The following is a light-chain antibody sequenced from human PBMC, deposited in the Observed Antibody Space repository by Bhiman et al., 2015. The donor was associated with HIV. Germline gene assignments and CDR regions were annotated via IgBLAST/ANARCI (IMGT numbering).Light chain of an antibody. CDR3: CSYTTSTTLCV. V-gene: IGLV2-14*01. Sequence: QSALTQPASVSGSPGQSITISCNGTNSDIGGYDYVSWYQQHPGKAPKLMIYDVSKRPSGVSNRFSGSKSGNTASLTISGLQAEDEADYYCCSYTTSTTLCVFGTGTKVTVL. J-gene: IGLJ1*01. CDR1: NSDIGGYDY. CDR2: DVS.